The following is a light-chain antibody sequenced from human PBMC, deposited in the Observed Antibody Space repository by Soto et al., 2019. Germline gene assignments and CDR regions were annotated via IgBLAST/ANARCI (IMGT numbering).Light chain of an antibody. CDR1: QSVSSN. CDR2: GAS. V-gene: IGKV3-15*01. Sequence: EIVMTQSPATLSVSPGERATLSCRASQSVSSNLAWYQQKPGQAPRLLLYGASTRATGIQARFSGSGSGTEFTLTISSLQSEDFAVYYCQQYNNWGGYTFGQGTKLEIK. CDR3: QQYNNWGGYT. J-gene: IGKJ2*01.